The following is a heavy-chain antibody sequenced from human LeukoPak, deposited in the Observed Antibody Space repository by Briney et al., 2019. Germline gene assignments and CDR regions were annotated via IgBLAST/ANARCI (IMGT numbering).Heavy chain of an antibody. CDR2: IHYTGIT. Sequence: PSETLSLTCSVFGGSISSYYWSWIRQPPGKGLEWVGYIHYTGITNYNPSLESRVTISVDTSKSQFSLNLCSVTAADTAVYYCVREDGAGSYYRSFDYWGQGILVTVSS. CDR3: VREDGAGSYYRSFDY. CDR1: GGSISSYY. J-gene: IGHJ4*02. V-gene: IGHV4-59*01. D-gene: IGHD3-10*01.